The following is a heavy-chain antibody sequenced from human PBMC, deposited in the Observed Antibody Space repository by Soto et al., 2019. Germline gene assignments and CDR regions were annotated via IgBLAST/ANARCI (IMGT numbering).Heavy chain of an antibody. CDR3: ARGGVPAALDI. J-gene: IGHJ3*02. V-gene: IGHV3-74*01. CDR1: RFTLRQYY. CDR2: INGDGSIT. Sequence: EVQLVESGGGLVQPGGSLRLSCAVSRFTLRQYYMHWARQAPGKGLVWVSHINGDGSITNYADSVKGRFTISRDNAKNTLYLQMNSLRAEDTAVYYCARGGVPAALDIWGEGTMVPVCS. D-gene: IGHD3-10*01.